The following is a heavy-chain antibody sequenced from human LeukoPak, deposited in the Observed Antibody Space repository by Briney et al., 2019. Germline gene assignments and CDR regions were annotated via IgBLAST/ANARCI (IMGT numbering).Heavy chain of an antibody. CDR3: ARSLEAGYSSSWYWGY. D-gene: IGHD6-13*01. Sequence: PGGSLRLSCAASGFTFSNYNMNWVRQAPGKGLEWVSSISSSSSYIYYVDSVKGRFTISRDNAKNSLYLQMHSLRAEDTAVYYCARSLEAGYSSSWYWGYWGQGTLVTVSS. V-gene: IGHV3-21*01. CDR1: GFTFSNYN. J-gene: IGHJ4*02. CDR2: ISSSSSYI.